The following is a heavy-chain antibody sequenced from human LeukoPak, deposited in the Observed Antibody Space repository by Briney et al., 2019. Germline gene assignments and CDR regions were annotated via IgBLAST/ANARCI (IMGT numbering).Heavy chain of an antibody. J-gene: IGHJ3*02. Sequence: PSETLSLTCTVSGGSISSGSYYWSWIRQPPGKGLEWIGYIYYSGSTNYNPSLKSRVTISVDTSKNQFSLKLSPVTAADTAVYYCARATNAFDIWGQGTMVTVSS. V-gene: IGHV4-61*01. CDR3: ARATNAFDI. CDR2: IYYSGST. CDR1: GGSISSGSYY. D-gene: IGHD5-12*01.